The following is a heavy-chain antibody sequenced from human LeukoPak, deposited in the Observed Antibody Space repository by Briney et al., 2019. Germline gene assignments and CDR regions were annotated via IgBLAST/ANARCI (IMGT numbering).Heavy chain of an antibody. CDR1: GYSISSGFY. CDR3: ARAVGITTALFDY. D-gene: IGHD1-26*01. Sequence: SETLSLTCTVSGYSISSGFYWGWIRQPPGKGLEWIGSIYHSGSTYYNPALKSRVTISVDTSKNQFSLKLSSVTAADTAVYYCARAVGITTALFDYWGQGTLVAVSS. CDR2: IYHSGST. J-gene: IGHJ4*02. V-gene: IGHV4-38-2*02.